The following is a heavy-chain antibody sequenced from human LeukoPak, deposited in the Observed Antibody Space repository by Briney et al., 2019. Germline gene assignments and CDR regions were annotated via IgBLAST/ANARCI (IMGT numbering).Heavy chain of an antibody. CDR3: ARVNRPIHYYYYYYMDV. CDR2: ISYDGSNK. J-gene: IGHJ6*03. CDR1: GFTFSSYA. Sequence: GGSLRLSCAASGFTFSSYAMHWVRQAPGKGLEWVAVISYDGSNKYYADSVKGRFTISRDNSKNTLYLQMNSLRAEDTAVYYCARVNRPIHYYYYYYMDVWGKGTTVTVSS. D-gene: IGHD1-14*01. V-gene: IGHV3-30*04.